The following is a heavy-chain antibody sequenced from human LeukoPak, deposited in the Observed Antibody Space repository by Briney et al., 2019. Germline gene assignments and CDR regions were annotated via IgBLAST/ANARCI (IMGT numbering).Heavy chain of an antibody. Sequence: PSKTLSITCTVSGGSVSSGSYYWSWIRQPPGKGLEWIGYIYYSGSTNYNPSLKSRVTISVDTSKNQFSLKLSSVTAADTAVYYCAGCCSSTSCPDMQGYYYYGMDVWGQGTTVTVSS. D-gene: IGHD2-2*01. CDR1: GGSVSSGSYY. CDR2: IYYSGST. CDR3: AGCCSSTSCPDMQGYYYYGMDV. J-gene: IGHJ6*02. V-gene: IGHV4-61*01.